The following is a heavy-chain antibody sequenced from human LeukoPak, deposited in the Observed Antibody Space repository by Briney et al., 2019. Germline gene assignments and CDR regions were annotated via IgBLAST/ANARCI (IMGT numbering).Heavy chain of an antibody. CDR2: IPGSGDST. Sequence: GGSLILSCAASGFTFSNYAMSWVRQAPGKGLEWVSAIPGSGDSTDYADSVKGRFTISRDNSKNTLYLQMNSLRAEDTAVYYCAKRSGVSYGYFDYWGQGTLVTVSS. D-gene: IGHD3-10*01. J-gene: IGHJ4*02. CDR3: AKRSGVSYGYFDY. CDR1: GFTFSNYA. V-gene: IGHV3-23*01.